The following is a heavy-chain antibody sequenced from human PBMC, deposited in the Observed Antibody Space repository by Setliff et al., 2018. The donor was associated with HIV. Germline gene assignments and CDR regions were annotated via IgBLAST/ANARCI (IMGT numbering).Heavy chain of an antibody. CDR2: IYHSGST. CDR1: GYSISSGYY. D-gene: IGHD3-3*01. V-gene: IGHV4-38-2*02. J-gene: IGHJ4*01. Sequence: SETLSLTCTVSGYSISSGYYWGWIRQPPGKGLEWIGSIYHSGSTYYNPSLKSRVTISVDTSKNQFSLKLSSVTAADTAVYYCARTTYYNFWSGYWTDYWGHGTLVTVSS. CDR3: ARTTYYNFWSGYWTDY.